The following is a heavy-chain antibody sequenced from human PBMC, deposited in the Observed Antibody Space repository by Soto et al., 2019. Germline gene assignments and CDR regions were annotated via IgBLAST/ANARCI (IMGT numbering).Heavy chain of an antibody. CDR1: GFTFSSYA. V-gene: IGHV3-23*01. D-gene: IGHD4-17*01. J-gene: IGHJ6*03. Sequence: GGSLRLSCAASGFTFSSYAMSWVRQAPGKGLEWVSAISGSGGSTYYADSVKGRFTISRDNSKNRLDLQMNSLSAEDTAVYYCAKGSDYGDYYDDYYYYMDVWGKGTTVTVSS. CDR3: AKGSDYGDYYDDYYYYMDV. CDR2: ISGSGGST.